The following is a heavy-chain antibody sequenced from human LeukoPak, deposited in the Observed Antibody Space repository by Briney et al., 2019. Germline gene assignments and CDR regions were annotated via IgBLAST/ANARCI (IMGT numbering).Heavy chain of an antibody. CDR3: SRGEGTALVH. V-gene: IGHV6-1*01. J-gene: IGHJ4*02. Sequence: SQTLSLTCAISGDSVSSNSATWNWIRQSPSRGLEWLGRTYYRSKWYNNYAVSVKSRVTINPDTSKNQFSLQLNSVTPEDTAVYYCSRGEGTALVHWGQGTLVTVSS. CDR2: TYYRSKWYN. D-gene: IGHD5-18*01. CDR1: GDSVSSNSAT.